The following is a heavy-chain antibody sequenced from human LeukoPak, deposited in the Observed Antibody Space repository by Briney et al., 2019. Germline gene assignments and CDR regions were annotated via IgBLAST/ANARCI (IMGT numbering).Heavy chain of an antibody. CDR2: TYYRSKWYN. D-gene: IGHD3-3*01. J-gene: IGHJ4*02. V-gene: IGHV6-1*01. CDR1: GDSVSSNSAA. CDR3: ARGNYDFWGGYYIFGY. Sequence: SQTLSLTCAISGDSVSSNSAAWNWIRQSPSRGLEWLGRTYYRSKWYNDYAVSVESRITINPDTSKNQFSLQLNSVTPEDTAVYSCARGNYDFWGGYYIFGYWGQGTLVTVSS.